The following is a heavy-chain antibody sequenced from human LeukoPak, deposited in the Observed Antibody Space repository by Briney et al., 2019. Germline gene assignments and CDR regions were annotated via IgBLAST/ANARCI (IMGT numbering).Heavy chain of an antibody. D-gene: IGHD3-22*01. Sequence: SETLSLTCTVSGGSVSSSTNYWGWIRQPPGKGLEWIGYIYYSGSTNYNPSLKSRVTISVDTSKNQFSLRLSSVTAADTAVYYCARVTGYIVEDYFDYWDQGTLVTVSS. V-gene: IGHV4-61*01. CDR1: GGSVSSSTNY. CDR2: IYYSGST. CDR3: ARVTGYIVEDYFDY. J-gene: IGHJ4*02.